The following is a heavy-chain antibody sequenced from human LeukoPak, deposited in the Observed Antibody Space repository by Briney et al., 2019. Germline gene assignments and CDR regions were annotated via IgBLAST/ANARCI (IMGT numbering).Heavy chain of an antibody. CDR1: GYSISSGYY. D-gene: IGHD3-22*01. J-gene: IGHJ4*02. V-gene: IGHV4-38-2*02. CDR3: ARVSRSSGYPPVYFDY. CDR2: IYHSGST. Sequence: PSETLSLTCTVSGYSISSGYYWGWIRQPPGKGLEWIGEIYHSGSTNYNPSLKSRVTISVDKSKNQFSLKLSSVTAADTAVYYCARVSRSSGYPPVYFDYWGQGTLVTVSS.